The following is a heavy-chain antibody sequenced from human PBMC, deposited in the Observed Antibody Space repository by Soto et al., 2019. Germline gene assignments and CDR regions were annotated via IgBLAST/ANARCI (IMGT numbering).Heavy chain of an antibody. CDR1: GYSVTSYY. CDR2: INPNSGST. Sequence: GASVKVSCKASGYSVTSYYMHWVRQAPGQGLEWMGIINPNSGSTTYARKFQGRVTMTRDTSTSTVYMELTSLTSGDTAVYYCARAGIAYCSSTTCYLYYYVMDVWGQGTTVTVSS. CDR3: ARAGIAYCSSTTCYLYYYVMDV. V-gene: IGHV1-46*01. D-gene: IGHD2-2*01. J-gene: IGHJ6*02.